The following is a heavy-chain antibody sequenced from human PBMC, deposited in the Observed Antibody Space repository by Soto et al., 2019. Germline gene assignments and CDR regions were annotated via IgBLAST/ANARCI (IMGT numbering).Heavy chain of an antibody. CDR2: IYPADSDT. V-gene: IGHV5-51*01. J-gene: IGHJ6*02. CDR3: ARLPHSTTSSYDYNFGMDV. CDR1: GYSFPSEW. D-gene: IGHD2-2*01. Sequence: GEALKISCKSSGYSFPSEWIGWGRQMPGKGLEGMGSIYPADSDTRYSPAFQGQVTISAGKFNRTAYLQCNSMNASDNAMYSSARLPHSTTSSYDYNFGMDVWGQGTTVTVSS.